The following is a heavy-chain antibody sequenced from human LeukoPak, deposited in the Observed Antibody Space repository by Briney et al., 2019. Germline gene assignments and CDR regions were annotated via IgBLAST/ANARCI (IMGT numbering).Heavy chain of an antibody. CDR3: ARVLRYRGYYYYGMDV. CDR1: GYTFTSYD. J-gene: IGHJ6*02. Sequence: ASVKVSCKASGYTFTSYDINWVRQATGQGLEWMGWMNPNSGNTGYAQKFQGRVTMTRNTSISTAYMELSSLRSEDTAVYYCARVLRYRGYYYYGMDVWGQGTTVTVSS. CDR2: MNPNSGNT. D-gene: IGHD3-9*01. V-gene: IGHV1-8*02.